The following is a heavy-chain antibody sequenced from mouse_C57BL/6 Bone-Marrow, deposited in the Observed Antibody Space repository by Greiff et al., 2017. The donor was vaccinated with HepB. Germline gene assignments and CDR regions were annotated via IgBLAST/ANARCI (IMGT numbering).Heavy chain of an antibody. D-gene: IGHD1-2*01. V-gene: IGHV5-9*01. CDR2: ISGGGGNT. CDR1: GFTFSSYT. Sequence: EVQGVESGGGLVKPGGSLKLSCAASGFTFSSYTMSWVRQTPEKRLEWVATISGGGGNTYYPDSVKGRFTISRDNAKNTLYLQMSSLRSEDTALYYCARPISYWYFDVWGTGTTVTVSS. CDR3: ARPISYWYFDV. J-gene: IGHJ1*03.